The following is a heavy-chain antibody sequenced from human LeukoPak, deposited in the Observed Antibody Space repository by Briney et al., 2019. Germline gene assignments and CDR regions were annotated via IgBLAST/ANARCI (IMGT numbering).Heavy chain of an antibody. V-gene: IGHV1-8*01. CDR2: MNPNSGNT. J-gene: IGHJ5*02. D-gene: IGHD6-13*01. CDR1: GYTFSTYD. Sequence: VASVRVSSKASGYTFSTYDINWVRQATGQGLEWMGWMNPNSGNTGYAQKFQGRVTITRNTSISTAYMELSSLRSEDTAVYYCARKAIVAAGINWFDPWGQGTLVTVSS. CDR3: ARKAIVAAGINWFDP.